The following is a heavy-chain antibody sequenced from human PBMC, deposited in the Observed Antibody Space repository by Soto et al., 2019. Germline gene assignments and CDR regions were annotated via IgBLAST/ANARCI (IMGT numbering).Heavy chain of an antibody. V-gene: IGHV1-2*02. CDR2: FNPKSGDA. CDR1: GYTFTAYY. Sequence: QEQLVQSGAEVRRPGASVKVSCQTSGYTFTAYYMHWVRQAPGQGLEWMGWFNPKSGDANFAQQVQGRVTMTGDTSISTAYVELGGLTAADTAVYYCARVAFCTRTSCYTGYSGFDPWGQGTLVTVSS. CDR3: ARVAFCTRTSCYTGYSGFDP. J-gene: IGHJ5*02. D-gene: IGHD2-2*02.